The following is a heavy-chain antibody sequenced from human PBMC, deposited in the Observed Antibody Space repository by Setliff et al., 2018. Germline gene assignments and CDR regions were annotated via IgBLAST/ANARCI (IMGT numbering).Heavy chain of an antibody. J-gene: IGHJ6*02. CDR3: ARLYQEPLGLSTYYYYYGMDV. Sequence: GGSLRLSCAASGFTFSPYIIHWVRQAPGKGLEWVALISKDDTKKYLADSVKGRFTISRDNAKNSLYLQMNSLRAEDTAVYYCARLYQEPLGLSTYYYYYGMDVWRQGTTVTVSS. CDR1: GFTFSPYI. D-gene: IGHD3-16*02. CDR2: ISKDDTKK. V-gene: IGHV3-30*03.